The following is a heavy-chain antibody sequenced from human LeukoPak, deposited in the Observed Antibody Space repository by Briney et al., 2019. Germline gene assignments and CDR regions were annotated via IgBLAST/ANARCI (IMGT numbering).Heavy chain of an antibody. D-gene: IGHD3-22*01. CDR3: AREYYYDSSGIYYLDY. Sequence: SETLSLTCTVSGGSIGSSSYYWGWIRQPPGKGLEWIGSIYHSGSTYYNPSLKSRVTISVDTSKNQFSLKLSSVTAADTAVYYCAREYYYDSSGIYYLDYWGQGTLVTVSS. V-gene: IGHV4-39*07. CDR1: GGSIGSSSYY. J-gene: IGHJ4*02. CDR2: IYHSGST.